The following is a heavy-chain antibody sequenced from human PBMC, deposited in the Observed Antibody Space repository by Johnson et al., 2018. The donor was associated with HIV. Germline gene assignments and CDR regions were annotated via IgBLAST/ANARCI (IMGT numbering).Heavy chain of an antibody. J-gene: IGHJ3*02. V-gene: IGHV3-30-3*01. CDR2: ISYDGSSK. CDR1: GFTFSNYA. Sequence: VQLVESGGGVVQPGRSLRLSCAASGFTFSNYAMHWVRQAPGKRLEWLAVISYDGSSKSYADSVTGRFTIARDNSKNNLYLQMNSLRTEDTAVYYSVKGRGYYDAFDIWGQGTMVTVSS. D-gene: IGHD3-22*01. CDR3: VKGRGYYDAFDI.